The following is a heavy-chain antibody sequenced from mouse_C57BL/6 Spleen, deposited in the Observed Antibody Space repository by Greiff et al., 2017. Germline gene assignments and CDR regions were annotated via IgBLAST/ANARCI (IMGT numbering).Heavy chain of an antibody. V-gene: IGHV1-18*01. J-gene: IGHJ3*01. CDR3: AAYYSNLFAY. CDR2: INPNNGGT. D-gene: IGHD2-5*01. CDR1: GYTFTDYN. Sequence: EVQLQEYGPELVKPGASVKIPCKASGYTFTDYNMDWVKQSHGKSLEWIGDINPNNGGTIYNQKFKGKATLTVDKSSSTAYMELRSLTSEDTAVYYCAAYYSNLFAYWGQGTLVTVSA.